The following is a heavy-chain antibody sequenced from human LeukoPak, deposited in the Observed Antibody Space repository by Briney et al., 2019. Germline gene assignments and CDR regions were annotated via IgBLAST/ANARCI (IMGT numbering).Heavy chain of an antibody. CDR1: GGSFSGYY. V-gene: IGHV4-34*01. D-gene: IGHD3-10*01. CDR3: ARFGSGRPYYHGMDV. Sequence: PSETLSLTCAVYGGSFSGYYWSWIRQPPGKGLEWIGEINHSGSTNYNPSLKSRVTISVDTSKNQFSLKLSSVTAADTAVYYCARFGSGRPYYHGMDVWGQGTTVTVSS. J-gene: IGHJ6*02. CDR2: INHSGST.